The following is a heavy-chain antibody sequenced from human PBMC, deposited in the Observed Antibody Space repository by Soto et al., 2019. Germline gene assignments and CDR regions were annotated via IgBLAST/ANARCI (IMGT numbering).Heavy chain of an antibody. D-gene: IGHD6-19*01. CDR1: GGSISSGDYY. CDR3: ARMGKQWLKTPLYFDY. V-gene: IGHV4-30-4*01. J-gene: IGHJ4*02. CDR2: IYYSGST. Sequence: SETLSLTCTVSGGSISSGDYYWSWIRQPPGKGLEWIGYIYYSGSTYYNPSLKSRVTISVDTSKNQFSLKLSSVTAADTAVYYCARMGKQWLKTPLYFDYWGQGTLVTVSS.